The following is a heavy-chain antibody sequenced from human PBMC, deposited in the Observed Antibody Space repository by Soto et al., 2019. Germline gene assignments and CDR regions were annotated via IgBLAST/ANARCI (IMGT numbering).Heavy chain of an antibody. CDR2: ISGSGDST. CDR3: ARRGSGSYYDY. Sequence: EVQLLESGGGLVQPGGSLRLSCAASGFTFSSYAMRWVRQAPVKGLEWVSAISGSGDSTYYADSVKGRFTISRDNSTKTLDLQMNSLRAEDTAVYYCARRGSGSYYDYWGQGTLVTVSS. J-gene: IGHJ4*02. V-gene: IGHV3-23*01. CDR1: GFTFSSYA. D-gene: IGHD1-26*01.